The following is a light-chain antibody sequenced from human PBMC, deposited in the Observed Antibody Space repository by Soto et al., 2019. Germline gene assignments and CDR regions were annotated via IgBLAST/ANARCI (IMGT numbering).Light chain of an antibody. CDR1: SSDVGAYNY. J-gene: IGLJ1*01. V-gene: IGLV2-14*01. Sequence: QSVLTQPASVSGSPGQSITISCTGTSSDVGAYNYDSWYQQYPGEAPKVIIYDVSHRPAGVSNRFSGSKSGNTASLTISGLQTQDEADYYCSSYTSATTHVFGPGTKVTVL. CDR3: SSYTSATTHV. CDR2: DVS.